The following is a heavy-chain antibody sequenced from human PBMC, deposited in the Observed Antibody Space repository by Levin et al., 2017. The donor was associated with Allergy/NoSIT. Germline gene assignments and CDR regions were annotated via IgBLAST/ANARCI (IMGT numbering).Heavy chain of an antibody. D-gene: IGHD2-2*01. V-gene: IGHV1-2*02. CDR2: INPNNGGT. J-gene: IGHJ4*02. CDR1: GYTFTRYY. CDR3: ARGACSGTSCYRDY. Sequence: GESLKISCKASGYTFTRYYMHWVRQAPGQGLEWMGWINPNNGGTNYAQKFQGRVTMTRDTSISTAYMELSRLRSDDTAVYYCARGACSGTSCYRDYWGQGTLVTVSS.